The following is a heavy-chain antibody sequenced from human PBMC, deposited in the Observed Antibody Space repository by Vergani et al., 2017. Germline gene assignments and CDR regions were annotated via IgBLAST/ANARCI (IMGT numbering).Heavy chain of an antibody. CDR1: GGSISSSSYY. CDR2: IYYSGST. CDR3: ARVGSSSGYYYYMDV. J-gene: IGHJ6*03. V-gene: IGHV4-39*07. Sequence: QLQLQESGPGLVKPSETVSLTCTVSGGSISSSSYYWGWIRQPPGKGLEWIGSIYYSGSTYYNPPLKSRVTISVDTSKNQFSLNLSSVTAADTAVYYCARVGSSSGYYYYMDVWGKGTTVTVSS. D-gene: IGHD6-6*01.